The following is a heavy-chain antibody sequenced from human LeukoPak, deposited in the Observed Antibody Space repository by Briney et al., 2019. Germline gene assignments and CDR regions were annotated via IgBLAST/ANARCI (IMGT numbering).Heavy chain of an antibody. CDR1: GSTFSDYY. D-gene: IGHD5-18*01. CDR3: ARVSGYSYGSKGPLDY. V-gene: IGHV3-11*06. J-gene: IGHJ4*02. CDR2: ISSSSSYT. Sequence: GGSLRLSCAASGSTFSDYYMSWIRQAPGKGLEWVSYISSSSSYTNYADSVKGRFTISRDNAKNSLYLQMNSLRAEDTAVYYCARVSGYSYGSKGPLDYWGQGTLVTVSS.